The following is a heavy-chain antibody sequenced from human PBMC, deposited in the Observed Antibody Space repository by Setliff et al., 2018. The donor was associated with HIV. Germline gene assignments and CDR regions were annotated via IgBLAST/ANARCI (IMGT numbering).Heavy chain of an antibody. CDR2: IYYSGNT. Sequence: SETLSLTCTVSGGSISNSGYYWGWIRQPPGKGLEWIASIYYSGNTFYNPSLKSRVTISLARSKTQFSLKLSSVTAADTAVYYCARKEVIGPRRLYYYLDLWGRGTLVTVSS. CDR1: GGSISNSGYY. J-gene: IGHJ2*01. D-gene: IGHD6-6*01. CDR3: ARKEVIGPRRLYYYLDL. V-gene: IGHV4-39*07.